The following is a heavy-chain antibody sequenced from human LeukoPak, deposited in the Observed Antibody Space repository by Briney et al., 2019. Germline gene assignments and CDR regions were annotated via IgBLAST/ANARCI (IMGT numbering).Heavy chain of an antibody. CDR2: ISGSGGST. J-gene: IGHJ4*02. Sequence: GGSLRLSCAASRFTFSSYAMSWVRQAPGKGLEWVSAISGSGGSTYYADSVKGRFTISRDNSKNTLYLQMNSLRAEDTAVYYCARHPNDYSNYECFDYWGQGTLVTVYS. CDR3: ARHPNDYSNYECFDY. CDR1: RFTFSSYA. V-gene: IGHV3-23*01. D-gene: IGHD4-11*01.